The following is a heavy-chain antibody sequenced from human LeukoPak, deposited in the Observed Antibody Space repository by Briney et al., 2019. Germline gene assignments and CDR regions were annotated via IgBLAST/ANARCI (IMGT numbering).Heavy chain of an antibody. D-gene: IGHD3-22*01. J-gene: IGHJ1*01. CDR3: ARDTDDSSGYLG. CDR1: GGSFSGYY. V-gene: IGHV4-34*01. CDR2: INHSGST. Sequence: SETLSLTCAVYGGSFSGYYWSWIRQPPGKGLEWIGEINHSGSTNYNPSLKSRVTISVDTSKNQFSLKLSSVTAADTAVYYCARDTDDSSGYLGWGQGTLVTVSS.